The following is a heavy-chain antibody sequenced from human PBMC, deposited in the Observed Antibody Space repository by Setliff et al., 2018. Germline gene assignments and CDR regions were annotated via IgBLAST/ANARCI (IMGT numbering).Heavy chain of an antibody. CDR1: GGSVSTFY. Sequence: SETLSLTCRVSGGSVSTFYWTWIRQPPGKGLEWIGYIFTSGSTQYNPSLKSRATISRDTSSNQFSLKLFSVTAADTAVYYCARQDRFYDRSVFVEYFQHWGQGALVTVSS. V-gene: IGHV4-4*09. CDR2: IFTSGST. CDR3: ARQDRFYDRSVFVEYFQH. J-gene: IGHJ1*01. D-gene: IGHD3-22*01.